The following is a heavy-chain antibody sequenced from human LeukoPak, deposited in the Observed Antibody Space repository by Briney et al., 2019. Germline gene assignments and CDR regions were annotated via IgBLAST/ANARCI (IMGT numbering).Heavy chain of an antibody. J-gene: IGHJ5*02. Sequence: ASVKLSFNASGNTFTSCAMNWVRHAPGQGLELMGWVKTNTGNPTYAQGSIGRFVFSLDTSFSTPYPQIRDLETEDAAVYYCAREYQIGIAVDYKWFDPWAQGTVVRVSS. CDR2: VKTNTGNP. CDR1: GNTFTSCA. V-gene: IGHV7-4-1*01. D-gene: IGHD6-19*01. CDR3: AREYQIGIAVDYKWFDP.